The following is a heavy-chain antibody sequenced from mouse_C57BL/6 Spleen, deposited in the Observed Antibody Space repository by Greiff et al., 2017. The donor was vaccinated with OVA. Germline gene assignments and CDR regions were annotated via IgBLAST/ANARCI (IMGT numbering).Heavy chain of an antibody. D-gene: IGHD1-1*01. V-gene: IGHV3-6*01. J-gene: IGHJ3*01. CDR3: ARHGSSYPWFAY. CDR2: ISYDGSN. CDR1: GYSITSGYY. Sequence: VQLKESGPGLVKPSQSLSLTCSVTGYSITSGYYWNWIRQFPGNKLEWMGYISYDGSNNYNPSLKNRISITRDTSKNQFFLKLNSVTTEDTATYYCARHGSSYPWFAYWGQGTLVTVSA.